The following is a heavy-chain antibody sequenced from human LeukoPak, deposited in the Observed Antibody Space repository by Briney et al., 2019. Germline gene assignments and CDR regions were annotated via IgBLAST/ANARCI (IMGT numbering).Heavy chain of an antibody. D-gene: IGHD2-21*02. CDR2: IGPTGSDR. CDR3: AREVVVTASDWFDP. Sequence: GGSLRLSCTASGLTFSTSGFNWVRQAPGKGLEWVASIGPTGSDRYHADSIKGRFTISRDNAKNSLYLQMNSLRAEDTAVYYCAREVVVTASDWFDPWGQGTLVTVSS. V-gene: IGHV3-21*01. J-gene: IGHJ5*02. CDR1: GLTFSTSG.